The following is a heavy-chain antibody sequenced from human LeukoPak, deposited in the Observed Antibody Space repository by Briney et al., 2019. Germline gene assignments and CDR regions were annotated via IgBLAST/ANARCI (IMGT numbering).Heavy chain of an antibody. CDR3: AKDGTTSSSSALDY. Sequence: SGRSLRLSCAASGFTFSSYGMHWVRQAPGKGLEWVAVIWYDGSNKYYADSVKGRFTISRDNSKNTLYLQMNSLRAEDTAVYYCAKDGTTSSSSALDYWGQGTLVTVSS. D-gene: IGHD6-6*01. CDR2: IWYDGSNK. V-gene: IGHV3-33*06. CDR1: GFTFSSYG. J-gene: IGHJ4*02.